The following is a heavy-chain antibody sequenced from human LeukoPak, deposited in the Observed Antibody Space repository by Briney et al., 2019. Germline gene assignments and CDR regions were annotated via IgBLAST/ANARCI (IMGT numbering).Heavy chain of an antibody. Sequence: PGGSLRLSCAASGFTFSSSYMSWVRQASGKGLELVSVLYPGGSTYIADSVKGRFSISRDNSNNTLNLQMNSLRVEDTAVYYCARDRGGSYLQGYFLHWGQGSLVIVSS. CDR1: GFTFSSSY. J-gene: IGHJ1*01. V-gene: IGHV3-66*01. D-gene: IGHD1-26*01. CDR2: LYPGGST. CDR3: ARDRGGSYLQGYFLH.